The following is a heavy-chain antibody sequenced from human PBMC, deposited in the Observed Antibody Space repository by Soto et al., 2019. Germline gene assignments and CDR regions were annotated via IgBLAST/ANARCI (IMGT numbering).Heavy chain of an antibody. Sequence: PGGSLRLSCAASGFTFSSYSMNWVRQAPGKGLEWVSSISSSSSYIYYADSVKGRFTISRDNAKNSLYLQMNSLRAEDTAVYYCARVVSSSEACVDYWGQGTLVTVSS. CDR1: GFTFSSYS. CDR3: ARVVSSSEACVDY. V-gene: IGHV3-21*01. CDR2: ISSSSSYI. J-gene: IGHJ4*02. D-gene: IGHD6-6*01.